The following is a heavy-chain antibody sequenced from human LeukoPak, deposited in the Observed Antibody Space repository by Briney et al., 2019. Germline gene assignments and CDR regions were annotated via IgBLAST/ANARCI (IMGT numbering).Heavy chain of an antibody. V-gene: IGHV4-4*07. J-gene: IGHJ6*03. CDR1: GGSISSYY. CDR3: AREDGAQMGLYYYFYMDV. CDR2: IYTSGST. D-gene: IGHD4/OR15-4a*01. Sequence: SETLSLTCTVSGGSISSYYWSWIRQPAGKGLEWIGLIYTSGSTNYNPSLKSRVTISVNKSKNQFSLKLGSVTAADTAVYYCAREDGAQMGLYYYFYMDVWGKGSTVTASS.